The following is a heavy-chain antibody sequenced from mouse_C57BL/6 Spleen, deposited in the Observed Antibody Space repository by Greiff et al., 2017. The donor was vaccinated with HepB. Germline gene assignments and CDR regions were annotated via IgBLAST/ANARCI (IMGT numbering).Heavy chain of an antibody. J-gene: IGHJ1*03. CDR3: ARRGYSNGYFDV. CDR2: IHPNSGST. D-gene: IGHD2-5*01. V-gene: IGHV1-64*01. CDR1: GYTFTSYW. Sequence: QVQLQQPGAELVKPGASVKLSCKASGYTFTSYWMHWVKQRPGQGLEWIGMIHPNSGSTNYNEKFKSKATLTVDKSSSTAYMQLSSLTSEDSAVYYCARRGYSNGYFDVWGTVTTVTVSS.